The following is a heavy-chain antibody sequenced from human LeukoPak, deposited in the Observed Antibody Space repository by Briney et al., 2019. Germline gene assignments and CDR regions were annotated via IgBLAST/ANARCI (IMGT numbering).Heavy chain of an antibody. J-gene: IGHJ6*02. CDR1: GFTFSSYW. D-gene: IGHD4-17*01. Sequence: PGGSLRLSCAASGFTFSSYWMSWVRQAPGKGLEWVANIKQDGSEKYYVDSVKGRFTISRDNAKNSLYLQMNSLRAEDTAVYYCARMYGDNDYYYGMDVWGQGTTVTVSS. V-gene: IGHV3-7*01. CDR3: ARMYGDNDYYYGMDV. CDR2: IKQDGSEK.